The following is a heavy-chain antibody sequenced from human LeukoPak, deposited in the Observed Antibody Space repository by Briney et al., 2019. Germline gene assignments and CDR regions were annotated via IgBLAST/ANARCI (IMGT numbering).Heavy chain of an antibody. J-gene: IGHJ4*02. CDR3: ARTNSITGTNPFDY. V-gene: IGHV2-70*11. D-gene: IGHD1-7*01. CDR2: IDWDDDK. Sequence: SGPTLVKPTQTLTLTCTFSGFSLSTSGMCVSWIRQPPGKALEWLARIDWDDDKYYRTSLKTRLTISKDTSKNQVVLTMTNMGPVDTATYYCARTNSITGTNPFDYWGQGTLVTVSS. CDR1: GFSLSTSGMC.